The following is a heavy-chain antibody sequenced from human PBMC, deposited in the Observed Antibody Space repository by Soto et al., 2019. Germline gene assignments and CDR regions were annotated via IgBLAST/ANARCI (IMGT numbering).Heavy chain of an antibody. Sequence: SETLSLTCAVYGGPFSCYYWTWIRPPPCKRLEWSGEINPSGSTGYSPSLQNRDTILLDTAKNQFSLRLTSVTAADMAVYYCARGLTGYWYTAYWGPGTLVTVSS. CDR1: GGPFSCYY. D-gene: IGHD2-8*02. CDR2: INPSGST. J-gene: IGHJ4*02. CDR3: ARGLTGYWYTAY. V-gene: IGHV4-34*01.